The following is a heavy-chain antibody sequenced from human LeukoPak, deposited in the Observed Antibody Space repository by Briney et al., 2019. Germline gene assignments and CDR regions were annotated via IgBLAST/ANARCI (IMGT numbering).Heavy chain of an antibody. J-gene: IGHJ4*02. CDR2: ISYDGSNK. Sequence: PGGSLRLSCAASGFTFSSYAMHWVRQAPGKGLEWVAVISYDGSNKYYADSVKGRFTISRDNSKNTLYLQMNSLRAEDTAVYYCARDAYRNYFDYWGQGTLVTVSS. D-gene: IGHD1-26*01. CDR3: ARDAYRNYFDY. V-gene: IGHV3-30-3*01. CDR1: GFTFSSYA.